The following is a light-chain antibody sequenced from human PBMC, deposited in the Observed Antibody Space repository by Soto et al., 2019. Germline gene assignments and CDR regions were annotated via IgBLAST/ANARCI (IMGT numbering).Light chain of an antibody. Sequence: HSALTQPASVSGSPGQSITISCTGTSSDVGGYNYVSWYQQHPGKAPKLMIYEVSNRPSGVSNRFSGSKSGNTASLTISGLQAEDEADYYCSSYTSSSTLVVCGGGTKLTVL. J-gene: IGLJ3*02. CDR2: EVS. V-gene: IGLV2-14*01. CDR1: SSDVGGYNY. CDR3: SSYTSSSTLVV.